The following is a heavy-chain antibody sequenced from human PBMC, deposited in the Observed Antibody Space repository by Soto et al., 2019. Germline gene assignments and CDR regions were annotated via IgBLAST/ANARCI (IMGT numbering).Heavy chain of an antibody. Sequence: QVQLVQSGPEVKKPGASVKVSCKASGYAFISYGITWVRQAPGQGLEWVGWILAYNGNTNYAQKFQGRVTMTTDTSXXTAYMELSSLRSDDTAVYYCAKGYPGPPSYDAFAIWGQGTMVTVSS. D-gene: IGHD1-1*01. J-gene: IGHJ3*02. CDR3: AKGYPGPPSYDAFAI. CDR1: GYAFISYG. CDR2: ILAYNGNT. V-gene: IGHV1-18*01.